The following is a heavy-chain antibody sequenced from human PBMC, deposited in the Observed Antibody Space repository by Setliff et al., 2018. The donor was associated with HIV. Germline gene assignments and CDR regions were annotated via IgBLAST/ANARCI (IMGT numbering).Heavy chain of an antibody. CDR1: GYTFTSYA. D-gene: IGHD3-10*01. CDR3: ASEYGPYPYYFDY. V-gene: IGHV1-3*01. J-gene: IGHJ4*02. Sequence: ASVKVSCKASGYTFTSYAMHWVRQAPGQRREWMGWINAGNGNTKYSQKFQGRVTITRDTSASTAYMELSSLRSEDTAVYYCASEYGPYPYYFDYWGQGTLVTVA. CDR2: INAGNGNT.